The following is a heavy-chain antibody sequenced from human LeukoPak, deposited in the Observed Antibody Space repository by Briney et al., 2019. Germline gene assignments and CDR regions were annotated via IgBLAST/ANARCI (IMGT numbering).Heavy chain of an antibody. J-gene: IGHJ5*02. CDR3: ARASTDILTGYPGIFWFDP. CDR2: IYTSGST. V-gene: IGHV4-4*07. Sequence: SETLSLTCTVSGGSLSSYYRSWIRQPAGKGLEWIGRIYTSGSTNYNPSLKSRVTMSVDTSKNQFSLKLTSVTAADTAVYYCARASTDILTGYPGIFWFDPWGQGTLVTVSS. D-gene: IGHD3-9*01. CDR1: GGSLSSYY.